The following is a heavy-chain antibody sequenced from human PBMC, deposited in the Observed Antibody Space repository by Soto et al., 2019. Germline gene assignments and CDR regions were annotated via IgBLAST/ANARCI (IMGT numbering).Heavy chain of an antibody. Sequence: EVQLVESGGGLIQPGGSLRLSCAASGFTVSSNYMSWVRQAPGKGLEWVSVIYSGGSTYYADAVKGRFTISRDNYKNTLYLQMNSRRAEDTAVYYCARDRVESGYPEYFQHWGQGTLVTVSS. CDR2: IYSGGST. CDR1: GFTVSSNY. J-gene: IGHJ1*01. CDR3: ARDRVESGYPEYFQH. D-gene: IGHD3-22*01. V-gene: IGHV3-53*01.